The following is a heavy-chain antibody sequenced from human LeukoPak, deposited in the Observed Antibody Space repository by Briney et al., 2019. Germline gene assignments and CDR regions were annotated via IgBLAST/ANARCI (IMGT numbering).Heavy chain of an antibody. Sequence: GGSLRLSCAASGFTFTRYSMNWVRQAPGKGLEWVSSISSGSSYISYADSVKGRFTISRDNAKNSVFLQMNSLRAEDTAVYYCARVLSYWGQGTLVTVSA. CDR2: ISSGSSYI. CDR3: ARVLSY. V-gene: IGHV3-21*01. D-gene: IGHD4/OR15-4a*01. J-gene: IGHJ4*02. CDR1: GFTFTRYS.